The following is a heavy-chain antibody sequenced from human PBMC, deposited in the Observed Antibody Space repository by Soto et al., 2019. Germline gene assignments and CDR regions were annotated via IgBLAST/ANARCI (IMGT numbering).Heavy chain of an antibody. Sequence: GGSLRLSCAASGFTFSNYAMNWVRQAPGKGLECVSVISGSGGSAYYADSVQGRFTISRDNSKNTLYMQMNSLRDEDTAIYYCVREGSGWNSRGSFDFWGRGTMVTVS. CDR2: ISGSGGSA. CDR1: GFTFSNYA. CDR3: VREGSGWNSRGSFDF. V-gene: IGHV3-23*01. J-gene: IGHJ3*01. D-gene: IGHD6-19*01.